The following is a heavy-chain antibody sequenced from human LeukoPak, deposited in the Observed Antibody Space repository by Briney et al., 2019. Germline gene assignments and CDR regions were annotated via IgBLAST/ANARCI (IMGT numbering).Heavy chain of an antibody. D-gene: IGHD1-26*01. Sequence: SETLSLTCTVSGGSISSSSYYWGWIRQPPGKGLEWIGSIYYSGSTYYNPSLKSRVTISVDTSKNQFSLKLSSVTAADTAVYYCARRGIVGATREFDYWGQGTLVTVFS. V-gene: IGHV4-39*01. CDR1: GGSISSSSYY. J-gene: IGHJ4*02. CDR2: IYYSGST. CDR3: ARRGIVGATREFDY.